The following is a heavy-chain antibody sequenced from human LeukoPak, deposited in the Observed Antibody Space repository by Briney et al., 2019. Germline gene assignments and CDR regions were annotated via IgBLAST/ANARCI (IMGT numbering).Heavy chain of an antibody. J-gene: IGHJ4*02. Sequence: PGGSLRLSCAASGFTFSSYAMSWVRQCPGKGLEWVSAISGGGGVTYYADSVKGRFAISRDSSKSTLYLQMNSLRAEDTAIYYCAKDYCTGTNCYGDYWGQGTLVTVSS. CDR1: GFTFSSYA. V-gene: IGHV3-23*01. CDR2: ISGGGGVT. CDR3: AKDYCTGTNCYGDY. D-gene: IGHD2-2*01.